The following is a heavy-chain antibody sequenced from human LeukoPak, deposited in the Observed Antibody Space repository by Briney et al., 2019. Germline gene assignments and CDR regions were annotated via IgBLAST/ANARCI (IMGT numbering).Heavy chain of an antibody. V-gene: IGHV3-33*01. CDR1: GFTFSSYG. D-gene: IGHD3-22*01. J-gene: IGHJ4*02. CDR3: ARSRYYYDSSGSIAY. CDR2: IWYDGSNK. Sequence: PGGSLRLSCAASGFTFSSYGMHWVRQAPGKGLEWVAVIWYDGSNKYYADSVKGRFTISRDNSKNTLYLQMNSLRAEDTAVYYCARSRYYYDSSGSIAYWGQGTLVTVSS.